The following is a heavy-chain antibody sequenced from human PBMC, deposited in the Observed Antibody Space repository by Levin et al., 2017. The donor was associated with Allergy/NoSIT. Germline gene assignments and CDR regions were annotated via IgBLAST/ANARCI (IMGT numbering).Heavy chain of an antibody. CDR2: IYSGGST. J-gene: IGHJ3*02. CDR3: ARDEVATIGGAFDI. D-gene: IGHD5-12*01. V-gene: IGHV3-53*01. Sequence: LSLTCAASGFTVSSNYMSWVRQAPGKGLEWVSVIYSGGSTYYADSVKGRFTISRDNSKNTLYLQMNSLRAEDTAVYYCARDEVATIGGAFDIWGQGTMVTVSS. CDR1: GFTVSSNY.